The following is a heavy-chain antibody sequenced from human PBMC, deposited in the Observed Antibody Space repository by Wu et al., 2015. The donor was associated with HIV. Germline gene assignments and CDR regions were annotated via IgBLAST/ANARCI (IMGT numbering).Heavy chain of an antibody. D-gene: IGHD5-24*01. CDR1: GGSISSYY. V-gene: IGHV4-59*01. CDR3: AREEGRDGYNQGLGYFDY. J-gene: IGHJ4*02. Sequence: QVQLQESGPGLVKPSETLSLTCTVSGGSISSYYWSWIRQPPGKGLEWIGYIYYSGSTNYNPSLKSRVTISVDTSKNQFSLKLSSVTAADTAVYYCAREEGRDGYNQGLGYFDYWGQGTLVTVSS. CDR2: IYYSGST.